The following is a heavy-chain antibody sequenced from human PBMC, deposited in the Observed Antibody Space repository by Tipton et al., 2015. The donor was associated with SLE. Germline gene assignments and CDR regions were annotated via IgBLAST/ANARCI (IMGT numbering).Heavy chain of an antibody. J-gene: IGHJ4*02. CDR3: AREGFGELSY. CDR2: IYTSGST. Sequence: TLSLTCTVSRGSTSSFYWVWIRQPPGKRREWIGFIYTSGSTHHTPSLKSRVTISVDTSKNQFSLKLGSVHAADTAVYYCAREGFGELSYWGQGTLVTVSS. CDR1: RGSTSSFY. V-gene: IGHV4-4*08. D-gene: IGHD3-10*01.